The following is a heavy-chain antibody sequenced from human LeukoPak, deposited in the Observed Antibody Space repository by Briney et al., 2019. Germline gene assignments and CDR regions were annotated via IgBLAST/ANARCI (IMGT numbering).Heavy chain of an antibody. V-gene: IGHV5-51*03. D-gene: IGHD6-19*01. CDR3: ARRYPFTWLVMPEGNAFDI. CDR2: IYPGDSDT. J-gene: IGHJ3*02. Sequence: KPGESLKISCKGSGYSFTSYWIGWVRQMPGKGLEWMGIIYPGDSDTRYSPSFQGQVTISADKSISTAYLQWSSLKASDTAMYYCARRYPFTWLVMPEGNAFDIWGQGTMVTVSS. CDR1: GYSFTSYW.